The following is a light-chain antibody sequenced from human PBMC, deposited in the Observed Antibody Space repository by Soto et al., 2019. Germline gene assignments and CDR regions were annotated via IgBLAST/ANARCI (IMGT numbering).Light chain of an antibody. CDR1: SSNIGAGYD. Sequence: QSVLTQPPSVSGAPGQRVTISCTGSSSNIGAGYDVHWYQQLPGTAPKLLIYDNTNRPSGVPDRFSGSKSGTSASLAITGLQAEDEADYYCQSYDSSLRGVFGTGTKLTVL. CDR3: QSYDSSLRGV. J-gene: IGLJ1*01. CDR2: DNT. V-gene: IGLV1-40*01.